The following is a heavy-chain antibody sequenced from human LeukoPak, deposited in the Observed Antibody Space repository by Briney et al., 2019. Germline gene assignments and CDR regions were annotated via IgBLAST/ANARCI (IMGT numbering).Heavy chain of an antibody. Sequence: RGSLRLSCAASGFTFSRYAMSWVRQAPGKGLEWASAISGSGGSTYYADSVKGRFTISRDNSKNTLYLQMNSLRAEDTAVYYCAKDRLGGSCSTDWGQGTLVTVSS. CDR2: ISGSGGST. D-gene: IGHD2-15*01. V-gene: IGHV3-23*01. CDR3: AKDRLGGSCSTD. J-gene: IGHJ4*02. CDR1: GFTFSRYA.